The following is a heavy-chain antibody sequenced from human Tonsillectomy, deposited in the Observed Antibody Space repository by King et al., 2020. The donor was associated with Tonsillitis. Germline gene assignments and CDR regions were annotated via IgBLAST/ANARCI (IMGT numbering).Heavy chain of an antibody. CDR3: AKGGIAVAGTDWYFDF. J-gene: IGHJ2*01. CDR2: ISWNSGSI. V-gene: IGHV3-9*01. D-gene: IGHD6-13*01. CDR1: GFTFDDYA. Sequence: QLVQSGGGLVQPGRSLRLSCAASGFTFDDYAMHWVRQAPGKGLEWVSGISWNSGSIGYADPVKGRFIISRDNAKNSLYLQMNSLRAEDTALYYCAKGGIAVAGTDWYFDFWGRGTLVTVSS.